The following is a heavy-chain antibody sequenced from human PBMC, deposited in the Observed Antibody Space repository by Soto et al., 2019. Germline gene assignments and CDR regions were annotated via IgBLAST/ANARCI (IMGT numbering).Heavy chain of an antibody. Sequence: EVQLLESGGGLVQPGGSLRLSCVGSGFTFSAHAITWVRQAPGKGLEWVSTLGTIGAFYADSVKGRFTISRDNSKNTVNLQMNSLRGEHTAIYYCARDLTTHDYWGQGTVVTVSS. CDR2: LGTIGA. J-gene: IGHJ4*02. CDR3: ARDLTTHDY. V-gene: IGHV3-23*01. CDR1: GFTFSAHA.